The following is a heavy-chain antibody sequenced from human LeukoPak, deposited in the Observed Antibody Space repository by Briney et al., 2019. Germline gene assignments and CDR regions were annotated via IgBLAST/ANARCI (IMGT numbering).Heavy chain of an antibody. D-gene: IGHD1-1*01. V-gene: IGHV4-59*08. CDR1: GGSISGYY. CDR3: ARQNDYYYYMDV. J-gene: IGHJ6*03. CDR2: IYYSGTT. Sequence: SETLSLTCGVSGGSISGYYWSWIRQPPGKGLEWIAYIYYSGTTNYNPSLKSRVTISVDASNNQFSLRLSSVTAADTAVYYCARQNDYYYYMDVWGKGTTVTVSS.